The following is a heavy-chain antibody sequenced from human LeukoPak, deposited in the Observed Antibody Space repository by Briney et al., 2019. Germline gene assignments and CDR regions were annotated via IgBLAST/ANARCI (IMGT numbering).Heavy chain of an antibody. CDR3: ARPRVEMATVAALDI. CDR2: ISAYNGNT. D-gene: IGHD5-24*01. V-gene: IGHV1-18*01. Sequence: ASVKVSCKASGYTFTSYGISWVRQAPGQGLEWMGWISAYNGNTNYAQKLQGRVTMTTDTSTSTAYMELRSLRSDDTAVCYCARPRVEMATVAALDIWGQGTVVTVSS. CDR1: GYTFTSYG. J-gene: IGHJ3*02.